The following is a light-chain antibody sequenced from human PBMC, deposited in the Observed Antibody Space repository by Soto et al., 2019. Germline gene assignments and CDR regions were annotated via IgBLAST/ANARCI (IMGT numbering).Light chain of an antibody. CDR2: EVT. CDR3: SSYTSSNTLV. J-gene: IGLJ1*01. V-gene: IGLV2-14*01. Sequence: QSALTQPASVSGSPGQSITISCTGGSSDIGGYNYVSWFQQHPGKAPKLMIYEVTNRPSGVSNRFSGSKSGSTASLTISGLQAEYEADYYCSSYTSSNTLVFGTGTKVTVL. CDR1: SSDIGGYNY.